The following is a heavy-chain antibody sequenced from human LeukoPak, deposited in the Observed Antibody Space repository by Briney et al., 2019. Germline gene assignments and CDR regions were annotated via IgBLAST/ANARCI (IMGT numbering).Heavy chain of an antibody. CDR1: GDSVSSSSAT. D-gene: IGHD3-10*01. J-gene: IGHJ2*01. V-gene: IGHV6-1*01. CDR2: TYYRSKWYN. Sequence: SQTLSLTCAIFGDSVSSSSATWNWIRQSPSRGLEWLGRTYYRSKWYNEYAVSVKSRITINPDTSKNQFSLQLNSVTPEDTAVYYCVRDGESANWYFDLWGRGTLVTVSS. CDR3: VRDGESANWYFDL.